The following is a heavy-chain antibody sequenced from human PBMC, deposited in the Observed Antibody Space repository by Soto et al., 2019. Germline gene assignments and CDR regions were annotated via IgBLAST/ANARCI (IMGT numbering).Heavy chain of an antibody. CDR1: GFTFSRVR. CDR3: ARVAY. V-gene: IGHV3-21*01. J-gene: IGHJ4*02. CDR2: ISSGSSDT. Sequence: VGSLRLSCEASGFTFSRVRMNWVRQVPGKGLEWVASISSGSSDTWYADSVKGRFIISRDNAQNSLFLQMNTLRPEDTAMYYCARVAYWGPGTQVTVSS.